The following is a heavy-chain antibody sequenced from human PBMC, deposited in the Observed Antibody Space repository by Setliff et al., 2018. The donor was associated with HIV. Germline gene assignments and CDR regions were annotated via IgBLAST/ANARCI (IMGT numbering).Heavy chain of an antibody. V-gene: IGHV4-4*09. D-gene: IGHD2-15*01. CDR1: NGSISNYY. Sequence: SETLSLTCTVSNGSISNYYWTWIRQPPGKGLEWIGYIYSSGNTNYNPSLKSRVTISVDTSKNQFSLKLKSVTAADTAIYYCARQGGYASPLGSWGQGTLVTVSS. CDR2: IYSSGNT. CDR3: ARQGGYASPLGS. J-gene: IGHJ5*02.